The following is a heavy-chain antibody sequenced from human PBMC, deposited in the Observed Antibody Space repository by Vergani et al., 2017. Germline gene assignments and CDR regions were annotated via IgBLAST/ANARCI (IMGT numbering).Heavy chain of an antibody. CDR3: ARYSGYSSSWNDY. V-gene: IGHV3-48*01. Sequence: EVQLVESGGGLVQPGGSLRLSCAASGFTFSSYSMNWVRQAPGKGLEWVSYISSSSSTIYYADSVKGRFTISRDNAKNSLYLQMNSLRAEDTAVYYCARYSGYSSSWNDYWAREPWSPSPQ. J-gene: IGHJ4*02. CDR2: ISSSSSTI. CDR1: GFTFSSYS. D-gene: IGHD6-13*01.